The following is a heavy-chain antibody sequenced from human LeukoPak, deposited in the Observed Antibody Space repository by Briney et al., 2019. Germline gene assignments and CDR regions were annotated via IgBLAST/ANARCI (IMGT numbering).Heavy chain of an antibody. Sequence: ASVKVSCKASGYTFTSYDINRVRQATGQGLEWMGWMNPNSDNTGYEQKFQGRLTITRNTSISTAYMELSSLRSEDTAVYYCAKDRQQLLDYWGQGTLVTVSS. D-gene: IGHD6-13*01. CDR2: MNPNSDNT. CDR3: AKDRQQLLDY. J-gene: IGHJ4*02. V-gene: IGHV1-8*03. CDR1: GYTFTSYD.